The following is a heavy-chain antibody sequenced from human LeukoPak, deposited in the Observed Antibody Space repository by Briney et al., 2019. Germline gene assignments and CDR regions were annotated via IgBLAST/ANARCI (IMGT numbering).Heavy chain of an antibody. CDR3: AKEVARRTGGFDP. J-gene: IGHJ5*02. CDR2: IYHSGST. Sequence: SETLSLTCAVSGYSISSGYYWGWIRQPPGKGLEWIGSIYHSGSTYYNPSLKSRVTISVDTSKNQFSLKLSSVTAADTAVYYCAKEVARRTGGFDPWGQGTLVTVSS. V-gene: IGHV4-38-2*02. CDR1: GYSISSGYY. D-gene: IGHD3/OR15-3a*01.